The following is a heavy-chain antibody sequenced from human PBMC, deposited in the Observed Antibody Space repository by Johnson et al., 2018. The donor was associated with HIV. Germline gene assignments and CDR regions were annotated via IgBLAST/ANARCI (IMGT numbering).Heavy chain of an antibody. Sequence: VQLMESGGGSVQPGGSLRLSCAASGFTFSRFWMTWVRQAPGKGLEWVANINVDGSERYYVDSVKGLFTISRDNVNNSVFLLLNSLRVEDTAVYFCARAHLIFPKNAFDIWGQGTMVSVSS. D-gene: IGHD3-3*02. CDR3: ARAHLIFPKNAFDI. V-gene: IGHV3-7*01. CDR2: INVDGSER. J-gene: IGHJ3*02. CDR1: GFTFSRFW.